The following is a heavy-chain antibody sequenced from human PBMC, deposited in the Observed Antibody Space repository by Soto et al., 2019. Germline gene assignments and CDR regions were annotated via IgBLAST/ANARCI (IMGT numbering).Heavy chain of an antibody. Sequence: GGSLRLSCAASGFTFSSYSMNWVRQAPGKGLEWVSSISSSSSYIYYADSVKGRFTISRDNAKNSLYLQMNSLRAEDTAVYYCAREDCSSTSCYAFDIWGQGTMVTVSS. CDR3: AREDCSSTSCYAFDI. CDR2: ISSSSSYI. CDR1: GFTFSSYS. V-gene: IGHV3-21*01. D-gene: IGHD2-2*01. J-gene: IGHJ3*02.